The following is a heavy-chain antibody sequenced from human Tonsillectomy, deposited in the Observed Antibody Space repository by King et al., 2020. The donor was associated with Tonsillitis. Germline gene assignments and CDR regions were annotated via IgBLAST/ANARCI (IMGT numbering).Heavy chain of an antibody. Sequence: VQLVESGGGVVQPGRSLRLSCAASGFTFTTYAIHWVRQAPGKGLEWVAFISYDGSNNSYTDSGKGRYTISRDNSKNTLYLQMNSLSAEDTAVYYCAGAGFCDSTSCYRYYYYMDVWGKGTTVTVSS. V-gene: IGHV3-30-3*01. CDR3: AGAGFCDSTSCYRYYYYMDV. J-gene: IGHJ6*03. CDR2: ISYDGSNN. CDR1: GFTFTTYA. D-gene: IGHD2-2*01.